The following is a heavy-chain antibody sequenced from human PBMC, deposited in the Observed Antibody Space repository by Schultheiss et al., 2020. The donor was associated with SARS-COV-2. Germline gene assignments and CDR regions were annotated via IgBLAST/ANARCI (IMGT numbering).Heavy chain of an antibody. CDR1: GFTFSSYA. Sequence: GSLRLSCAASGFTFSSYAMSWIRQPPGKGLEWIGYIYYSGSTNYNPSLKSRVTISVDTSKNQFSLKLSSVTAADTAVYYCARSYAGHYFDYWGQGTLVTVSS. D-gene: IGHD3-16*01. CDR2: IYYSGST. CDR3: ARSYAGHYFDY. V-gene: IGHV4-59*01. J-gene: IGHJ4*02.